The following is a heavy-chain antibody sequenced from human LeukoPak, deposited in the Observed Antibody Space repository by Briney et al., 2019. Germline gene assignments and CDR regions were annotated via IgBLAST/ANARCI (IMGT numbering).Heavy chain of an antibody. V-gene: IGHV6-1*01. CDR2: TYYRSKWYD. Sequence: SQTLSLTCAISGDSVSSKNGAWNWIRQSPTRSLEWLGRTYYRSKWYDEYADSVKGRVTISPDTSKNQFSLHVYSVTPEDTAVYYCARALGTSGWYTFDFWGQGTLVTVSS. CDR3: ARALGTSGWYTFDF. J-gene: IGHJ5*01. D-gene: IGHD6-19*01. CDR1: GDSVSSKNGA.